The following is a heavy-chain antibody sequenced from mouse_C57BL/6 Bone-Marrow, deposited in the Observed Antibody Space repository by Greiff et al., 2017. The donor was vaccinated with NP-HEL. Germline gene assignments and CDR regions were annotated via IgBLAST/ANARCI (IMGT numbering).Heavy chain of an antibody. D-gene: IGHD3-3*01. J-gene: IGHJ4*01. V-gene: IGHV5-6*01. CDR1: GFTFSSYG. Sequence: EVKLVESGGDLVKPGGSLKLSCAASGFTFSSYGMSWVRQTPDKRLEWVATISSGGSYTYYPDIVKGRFTSSRDNAKNTLYLQMSSLKSEDTAMYYCARGLDYWGQGTSVTVSS. CDR2: ISSGGSYT. CDR3: ARGLDY.